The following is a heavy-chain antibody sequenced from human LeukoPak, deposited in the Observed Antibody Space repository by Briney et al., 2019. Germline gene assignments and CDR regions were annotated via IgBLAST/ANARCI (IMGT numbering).Heavy chain of an antibody. J-gene: IGHJ4*02. CDR1: GYTFTGYY. V-gene: IGHV1-2*02. D-gene: IGHD6-13*01. CDR3: ARVTAAAGHFDY. Sequence: GASVKVSCKASGYTFTGYYMHWVRQAPGQGLEWMGWINPNSGGTNYAQKFQGRVTMTRGTSISTAYMELSRLRSDDTAVYYCARVTAAAGHFDYWGQGTLVTVSS. CDR2: INPNSGGT.